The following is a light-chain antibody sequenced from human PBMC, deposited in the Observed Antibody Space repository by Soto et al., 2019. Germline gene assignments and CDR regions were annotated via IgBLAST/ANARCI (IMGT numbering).Light chain of an antibody. CDR2: AAS. CDR3: KQTDTFPYT. J-gene: IGKJ2*01. V-gene: IGKV1D-12*01. Sequence: DIQMTQSPSSVSASVGDRVTITCRASQGISGSLAWYRQKPGQAPELLIYAASTLQSGVPSRFSGTYSGTDFTLTVTSLQPEDFATFDGKQTDTFPYTCGQGTKLEIK. CDR1: QGISGS.